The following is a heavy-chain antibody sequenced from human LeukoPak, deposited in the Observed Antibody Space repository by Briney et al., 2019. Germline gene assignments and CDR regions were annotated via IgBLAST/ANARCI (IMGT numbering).Heavy chain of an antibody. Sequence: GGSLRLSCAASGFTFSSYEMNWVRQAPGKGLEWVSYISSSGSTIYYADSVKGRFTISRDNAKNSLYLQMNSLRAEDTAVYYCVQRPEYGSGDYPFEHWGQGALVTVSA. CDR1: GFTFSSYE. CDR2: ISSSGSTI. V-gene: IGHV3-48*03. CDR3: VQRPEYGSGDYPFEH. J-gene: IGHJ4*02. D-gene: IGHD2-21*01.